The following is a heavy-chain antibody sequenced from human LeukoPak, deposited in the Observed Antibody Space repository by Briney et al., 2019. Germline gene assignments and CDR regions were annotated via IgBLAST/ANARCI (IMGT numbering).Heavy chain of an antibody. V-gene: IGHV1-24*01. CDR3: AKEMGLGSSWQFDY. CDR1: GYTLTELS. J-gene: IGHJ4*02. CDR2: FDPEDGET. Sequence: ASVKVSCKVSGYTLTELSMHWVRQAPGKGLEWMGGFDPEDGETIYAQKFQGRVTMTEDTSTDTAYMELSSLRSEDTAVYYCAKEMGLGSSWQFDYWGQGTLVTVSS. D-gene: IGHD6-13*01.